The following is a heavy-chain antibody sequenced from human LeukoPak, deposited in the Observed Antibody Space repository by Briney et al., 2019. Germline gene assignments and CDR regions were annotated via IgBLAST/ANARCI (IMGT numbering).Heavy chain of an antibody. CDR1: GYRLTSYW. CDR2: IDPSDSYT. J-gene: IGHJ4*02. D-gene: IGHD5-24*01. CDR3: VCPVGFDGLGY. V-gene: IGHV5-10-1*01. Sequence: GESLKISCKGSGYRLTSYWISWVRQMPGKGLEWMGRIDPSDSYTNYSPSFQGHVTLSADKSISTAYLQWSSLRASDTAMYYCVCPVGFDGLGYWGQGTLVTVSS.